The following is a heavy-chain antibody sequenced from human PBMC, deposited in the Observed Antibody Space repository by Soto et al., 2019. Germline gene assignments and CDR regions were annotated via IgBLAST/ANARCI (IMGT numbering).Heavy chain of an antibody. CDR1: GGTFSSYA. CDR2: IIPIFGTA. Sequence: QVQLVQSGAEVKKPGSSVKVSCKASGGTFSSYAISWVRQAPGQGLEWMGGIIPIFGTANYAQKFQGRVTITADEPTSTAHIELSSLRSQDTAVYYCARHPGRPYYYYGMDVWGQGTKVTVSS. D-gene: IGHD2-15*01. CDR3: ARHPGRPYYYYGMDV. J-gene: IGHJ6*02. V-gene: IGHV1-69*12.